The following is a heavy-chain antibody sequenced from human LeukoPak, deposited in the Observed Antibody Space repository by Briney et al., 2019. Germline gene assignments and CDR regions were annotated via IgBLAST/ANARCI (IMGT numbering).Heavy chain of an antibody. CDR2: IKEDGSEK. Sequence: PGGSLRLSCVASGFTFRRYWMTWVRQAPGKKPEWAANIKEDGSEKYYDDSVRGRFTISRDNAKNTLYLDMNSLRAEDTAVFYCATDQDHGYFRQWGQGTLVIVSS. D-gene: IGHD3-22*01. CDR1: GFTFRRYW. CDR3: ATDQDHGYFRQ. J-gene: IGHJ1*01. V-gene: IGHV3-7*01.